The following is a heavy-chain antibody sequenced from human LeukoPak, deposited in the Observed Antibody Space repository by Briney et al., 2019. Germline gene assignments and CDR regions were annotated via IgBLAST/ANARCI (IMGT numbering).Heavy chain of an antibody. CDR1: GGSISSYY. CDR2: IYYSGST. Sequence: SETLSLTCTVSGGSISSYYWSWIRQPPGKGLEWIGYIYYSGSTNYNPSLKSRVTISVDTSKNQFSLKLSSVTAADTAVYYCARGVYIAAAQYAYWGQGTLVAVSS. J-gene: IGHJ4*02. D-gene: IGHD6-13*01. CDR3: ARGVYIAAAQYAY. V-gene: IGHV4-59*01.